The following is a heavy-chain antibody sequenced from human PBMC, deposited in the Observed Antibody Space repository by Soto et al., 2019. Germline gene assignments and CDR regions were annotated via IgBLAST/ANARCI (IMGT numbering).Heavy chain of an antibody. D-gene: IGHD3-22*01. CDR1: GYNFTRYA. V-gene: IGHV1-3*01. J-gene: IGHJ6*02. CDR2: INAGNGNT. CDR3: ESPITLILPPYYYGMDV. Sequence: QVQLVQAGAEVKKPGASVKVSCKASGYNFTRYAMHWVRQAPGQRLEWIGWINAGNGNTKYSQKFQGRVTITRDPSASTAYKEMSSQSAEETDVYYCESPITLILPPYYYGMDVWGQGTTVTVSS.